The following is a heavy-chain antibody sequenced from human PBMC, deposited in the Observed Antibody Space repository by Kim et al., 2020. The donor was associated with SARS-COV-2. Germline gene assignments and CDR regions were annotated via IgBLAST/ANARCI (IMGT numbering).Heavy chain of an antibody. CDR2: ISGSGDSI. Sequence: GGSLRLSCAASGFTFSGHVMSWVRQAPGKGLECVSGISGSGDSIYYADSVKGRFSVSRDNSKNTLYLQIHSLRAEDTAVYYCARVPVARGVNFDHWGQGT. V-gene: IGHV3-23*01. CDR3: ARVPVARGVNFDH. D-gene: IGHD4-4*01. J-gene: IGHJ4*02. CDR1: GFTFSGHV.